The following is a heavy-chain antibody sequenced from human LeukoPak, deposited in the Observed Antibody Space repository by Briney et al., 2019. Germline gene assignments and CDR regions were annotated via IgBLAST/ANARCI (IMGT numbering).Heavy chain of an antibody. CDR3: ARDKDGFDI. J-gene: IGHJ3*02. CDR2: IYTGGDT. V-gene: IGHV3-66*02. CDR1: GLTVSSNS. Sequence: QSGGSLRLSCAASGLTVSSNSVSWVRQAPGKGLEWVSIIYTGGDTYHADSVKGRFTISRDKSKNTLYLQMNSLPAEDTAVYYCARDKDGFDIWGQGTMVTVSS.